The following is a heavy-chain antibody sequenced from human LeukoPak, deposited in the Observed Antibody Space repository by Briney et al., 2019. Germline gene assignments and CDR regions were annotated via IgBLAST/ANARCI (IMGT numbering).Heavy chain of an antibody. CDR2: ISSSSSYI. D-gene: IGHD2-2*02. Sequence: GGSLRLSCAASGFTFSSYSMNWVRQAPGKGLEWVSSISSSSSYIYYADSVKGRFTISRDNAKNSLYLQMNSLRAEDTAVYYCARDALYCSSTSCYTSVGYWSDPWGQGTLVTVSS. J-gene: IGHJ5*02. V-gene: IGHV3-21*01. CDR3: ARDALYCSSTSCYTSVGYWSDP. CDR1: GFTFSSYS.